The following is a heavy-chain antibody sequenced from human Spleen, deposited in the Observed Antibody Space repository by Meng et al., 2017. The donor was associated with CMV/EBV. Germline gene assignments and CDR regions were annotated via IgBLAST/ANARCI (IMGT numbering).Heavy chain of an antibody. CDR2: IIPIFGAA. CDR3: ARSASGQQLVRGDYFDY. Sequence: TFSSYAISWVRQAPGQGLEWMGGIIPIFGAANYAQKFQGRVTISMDESTSTAYMELSSLRSEDTAVYYCARSASGQQLVRGDYFDYWGQGTLVTVSS. D-gene: IGHD6-13*01. CDR1: TFSSYA. J-gene: IGHJ4*02. V-gene: IGHV1-69*05.